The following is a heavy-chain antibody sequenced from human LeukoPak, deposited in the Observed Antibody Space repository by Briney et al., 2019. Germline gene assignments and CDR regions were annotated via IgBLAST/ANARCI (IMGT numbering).Heavy chain of an antibody. V-gene: IGHV4-59*08. CDR3: ARYYYDSSGYFGDWFDP. J-gene: IGHJ5*02. D-gene: IGHD3-22*01. Sequence: SETLSLTCTVSGGSISSYYWSWIRQPPGRGLEWIGYIYYSGSTNYHPSLKSRVTISVDTSKNQFSLKLSSVTAADTAVYYCARYYYDSSGYFGDWFDPWGQGTLVTVSS. CDR1: GGSISSYY. CDR2: IYYSGST.